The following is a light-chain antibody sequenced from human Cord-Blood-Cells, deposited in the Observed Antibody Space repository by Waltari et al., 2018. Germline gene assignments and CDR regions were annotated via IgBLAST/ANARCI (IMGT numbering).Light chain of an antibody. CDR1: QSISSY. CDR3: QQSYSTPLT. Sequence: DIQMTQSPSSLSASVGDRVTITCRASQSISSYLNWYQQKPGKAPKLLIYAASSLQSGVPSRCSGSRSGTDFTLTISSLQPEDFATDYCQQSYSTPLTFGGGTKVEIK. CDR2: AAS. J-gene: IGKJ4*01. V-gene: IGKV1-39*01.